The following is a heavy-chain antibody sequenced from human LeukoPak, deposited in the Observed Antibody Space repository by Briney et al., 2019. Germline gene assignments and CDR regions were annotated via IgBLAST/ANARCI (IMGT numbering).Heavy chain of an antibody. CDR3: AGGEWLRFGH. Sequence: SETLSLTCTVSGGSISSGGYYWSWIRQHPGKGLEWIGYIYYSGSTYYNPSLKSRVTISVDTSKNQFSLKLSSVTAADTAVYYCAGGEWLRFGHWGQGIPVTVSS. D-gene: IGHD5-12*01. J-gene: IGHJ4*02. V-gene: IGHV4-31*03. CDR2: IYYSGST. CDR1: GGSISSGGYY.